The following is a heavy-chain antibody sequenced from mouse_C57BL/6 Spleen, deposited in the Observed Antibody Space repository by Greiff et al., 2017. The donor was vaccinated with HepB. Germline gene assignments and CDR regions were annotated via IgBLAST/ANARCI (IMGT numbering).Heavy chain of an antibody. V-gene: IGHV1-50*01. CDR3: ARFEGTTVVVDY. D-gene: IGHD1-1*01. Sequence: VQLQQPGAELVKPGASVKLSCKASGYTFTSYWMQWVKQRPGQGLEWIGEIDPSDSYTNYNQKFKGKATLTVDTSSRTAYMQLSSLTSEDSAVYYCARFEGTTVVVDYWGQGTTLTVSS. J-gene: IGHJ2*01. CDR1: GYTFTSYW. CDR2: IDPSDSYT.